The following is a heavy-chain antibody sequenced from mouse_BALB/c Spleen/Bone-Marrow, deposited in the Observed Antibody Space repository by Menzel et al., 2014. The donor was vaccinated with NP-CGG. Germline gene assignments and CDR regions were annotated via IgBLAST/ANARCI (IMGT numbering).Heavy chain of an antibody. Sequence: VQLQQSGPELVRPGVSVKISCKGSGYTFTDYAMHWVKQSHAKSLEWIGVISTYSSNTNYNQKFKGKATMTVDKSSSTAYMELARLTSEDSAIYHCARGEGYGGWYGDVWGAGTTVTVSS. CDR3: ARGEGYGGWYGDV. V-gene: IGHV1-67*01. D-gene: IGHD2-2*01. CDR1: GYTFTDYA. J-gene: IGHJ1*01. CDR2: ISTYSSNT.